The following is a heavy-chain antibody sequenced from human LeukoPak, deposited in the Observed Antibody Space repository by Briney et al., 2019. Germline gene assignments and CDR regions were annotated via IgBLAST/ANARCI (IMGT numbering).Heavy chain of an antibody. D-gene: IGHD2-21*02. J-gene: IGHJ6*03. CDR3: ARDKAEYCGGDCYPYYYYYMDV. CDR1: GFTFSDYY. Sequence: GSLRLSCAASGFTFSDYYMSWIRQAPGKGLEWVSYISSSGSTIYYADPVKGRFTISRDNAKNSLYLQMNSLRAEDTAVYYCARDKAEYCGGDCYPYYYYYMDVWGKGTTVTVSS. CDR2: ISSSGSTI. V-gene: IGHV3-11*04.